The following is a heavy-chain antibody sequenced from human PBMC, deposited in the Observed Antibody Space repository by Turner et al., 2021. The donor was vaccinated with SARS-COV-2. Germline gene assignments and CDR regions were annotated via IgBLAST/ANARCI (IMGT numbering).Heavy chain of an antibody. CDR2: IKQDGSEK. CDR1: GITFGSYW. J-gene: IGHJ3*02. Sequence: EFQLVWSGRGLVCPGWSRRLSCAASGITFGSYWMSWVRRTPGKGLEWVANIKQDGSEKYYVDAVNGRFTIPRDNAKNSLYLQMNSVRAEDTAVYYCARDGGSYYVLDMWGQGTKVTVSS. V-gene: IGHV3-7*01. CDR3: ARDGGSYYVLDM. D-gene: IGHD1-26*01.